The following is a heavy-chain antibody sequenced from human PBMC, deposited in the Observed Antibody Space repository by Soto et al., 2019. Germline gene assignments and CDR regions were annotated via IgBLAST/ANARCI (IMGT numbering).Heavy chain of an antibody. CDR1: GYTFTSYA. J-gene: IGHJ4*02. CDR2: INAGNGNT. V-gene: IGHV1-3*01. D-gene: IGHD3-3*01. Sequence: QVQLVQSGAEVREPGASVKVSCKASGYTFTSYAMHWVRQAPGQRPEWMGWINAGNGNTKYSQKFQGRVTITRDTSASTAYMELSSLRSEDTAVYYCARDFWVLQGGLADHWGQGTLVTVSS. CDR3: ARDFWVLQGGLADH.